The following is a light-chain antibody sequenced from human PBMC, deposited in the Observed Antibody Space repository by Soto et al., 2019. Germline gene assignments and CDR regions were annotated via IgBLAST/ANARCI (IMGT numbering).Light chain of an antibody. CDR3: QHYNIWPPT. V-gene: IGKV3-15*01. Sequence: EIVMTQSPATLSVSPGEGATLSCRASQNVGNNLAWYQQKPGQAPRLLIYRTSTRATGIPARFTGSGSGTEFALTISSLQYEDFALYYCQHYNIWPPTFGQGTKVE. CDR2: RTS. J-gene: IGKJ1*01. CDR1: QNVGNN.